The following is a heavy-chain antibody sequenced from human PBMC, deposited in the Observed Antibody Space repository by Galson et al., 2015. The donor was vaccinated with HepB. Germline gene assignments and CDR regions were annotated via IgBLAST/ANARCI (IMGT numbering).Heavy chain of an antibody. D-gene: IGHD1-26*01. J-gene: IGHJ3*02. V-gene: IGHV3-66*02. CDR1: GFTVSSNY. CDR2: IYSGGST. Sequence: SLRLSCAASGFTVSSNYMSWVRQAPGKGLEWVSVIYSGGSTYYADSVKGRFTISRDNSKNTLYLQMNSLRAEDTAVYYCARDNDGSTGPDAFDIWGQGTMVTVSS. CDR3: ARDNDGSTGPDAFDI.